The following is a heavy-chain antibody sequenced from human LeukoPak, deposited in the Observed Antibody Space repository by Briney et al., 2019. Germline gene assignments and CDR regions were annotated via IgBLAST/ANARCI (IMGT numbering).Heavy chain of an antibody. CDR3: ARMPYYYDSSGSVDY. CDR1: GYTFTGYY. Sequence: ASVKVSCKASGYTFTGYYMHWVRQAPGQGLEWMGWINPNSGGTNYAQKFQGRVTMTRDTSISTAYMELSRLRSDDTAVYYCARMPYYYDSSGSVDYWGQGTLVTVSS. D-gene: IGHD3-22*01. CDR2: INPNSGGT. J-gene: IGHJ4*02. V-gene: IGHV1-2*02.